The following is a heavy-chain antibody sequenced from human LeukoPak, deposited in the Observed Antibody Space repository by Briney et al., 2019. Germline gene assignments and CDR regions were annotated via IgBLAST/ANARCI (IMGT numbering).Heavy chain of an antibody. V-gene: IGHV3-7*01. Sequence: GGSLRLSCAASGFIFSNYWMSWVRQAPGKGLEWVANINQDGSEKDYVDSVKGRFTISRDNVKNSVNLQMNSLRAEDTALYYCARKIYYCDSSGLGWFDPCGQGTLVIVSS. D-gene: IGHD3-22*01. J-gene: IGHJ5*02. CDR3: ARKIYYCDSSGLGWFDP. CDR1: GFIFSNYW. CDR2: INQDGSEK.